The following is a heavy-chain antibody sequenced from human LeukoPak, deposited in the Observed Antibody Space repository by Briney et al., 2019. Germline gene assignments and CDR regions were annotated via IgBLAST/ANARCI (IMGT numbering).Heavy chain of an antibody. Sequence: SGPALVKPTQTLTLTCTFSGFSLSTRGMCVSWIRQPPGKALEWLAHIEWDDGKYYSTSLKTRLTISKDTSKNQVVLIMTNMDPVDTATYYCARIRGYDYVWGSYRSYYFDYWGQGTLVTVSS. V-gene: IGHV2-70*01. D-gene: IGHD3-16*02. CDR2: IEWDDGK. CDR1: GFSLSTRGMC. CDR3: ARIRGYDYVWGSYRSYYFDY. J-gene: IGHJ4*02.